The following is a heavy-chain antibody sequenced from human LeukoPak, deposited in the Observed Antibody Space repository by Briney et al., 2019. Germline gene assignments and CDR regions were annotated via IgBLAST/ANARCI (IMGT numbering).Heavy chain of an antibody. CDR1: GFTFSSYW. Sequence: GGSLRLSCAASGFTFSSYWMTWVRQAPGKGLEWVANIKQDESEEYYVDSVKGRSTISRDNAKDSLYLQMNSLRAEDTAVCYCARVRRLHSSGSYYFDYWGQGTLVTVSS. CDR3: ARVRRLHSSGSYYFDY. V-gene: IGHV3-7*01. J-gene: IGHJ4*02. D-gene: IGHD1-26*01. CDR2: IKQDESEE.